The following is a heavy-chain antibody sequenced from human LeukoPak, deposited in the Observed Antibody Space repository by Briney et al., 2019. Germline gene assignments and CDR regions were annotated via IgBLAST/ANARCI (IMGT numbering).Heavy chain of an antibody. Sequence: GGSLRLSCAASGFTFSSYAMHWARQAPGKGLEWVALISYDGNNKYYADSVKGRFTISRDNSKNRLYLQMDSLRAEDTAVYYCARSSYTAMAKYYFDYWGQGTQVTVSS. CDR1: GFTFSSYA. J-gene: IGHJ4*02. CDR2: ISYDGNNK. CDR3: ARSSYTAMAKYYFDY. V-gene: IGHV3-30-3*01. D-gene: IGHD5-18*01.